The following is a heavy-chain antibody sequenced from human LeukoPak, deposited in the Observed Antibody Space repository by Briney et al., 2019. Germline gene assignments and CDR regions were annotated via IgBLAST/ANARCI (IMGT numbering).Heavy chain of an antibody. D-gene: IGHD3-16*01. CDR3: ARRGTPNAFDL. CDR2: LWYDGTNE. CDR1: GFTFNNYG. J-gene: IGHJ3*01. V-gene: IGHV3-33*01. Sequence: GGSLRLSCAASGFTFNNYGMHWVRQAPGRGLEWVALLWYDGTNENYADSVKGRFTISKDNSKNTMYLQMNNLRAEDTAVYYCARRGTPNAFDLWGQGTMVTVSS.